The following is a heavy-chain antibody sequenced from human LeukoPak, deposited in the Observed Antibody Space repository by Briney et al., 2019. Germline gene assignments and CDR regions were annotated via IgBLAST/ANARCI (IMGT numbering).Heavy chain of an antibody. Sequence: SETLSLTCTVSGGSISSYYWSWIRQPPGKGLEWIGYIYYSGSTNYNPSLKSRVTISVDTSKNQFSLKLSSVTAADTAVYYCARSVVGATFVFKFDPWGQGTLVTVSS. CDR2: IYYSGST. CDR3: ARSVVGATFVFKFDP. V-gene: IGHV4-59*08. J-gene: IGHJ5*02. D-gene: IGHD1-26*01. CDR1: GGSISSYY.